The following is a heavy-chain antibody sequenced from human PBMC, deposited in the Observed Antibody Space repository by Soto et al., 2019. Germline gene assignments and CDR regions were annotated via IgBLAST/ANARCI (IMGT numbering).Heavy chain of an antibody. V-gene: IGHV3-21*01. D-gene: IGHD6-19*01. Sequence: EVQLVESGGGLVKPRGSLRLSCAASGFTFSSYSMNWVRQAPGKGLEWVSSISSSSSYIYYADSVKGRFTISRDNAKNSLYLQMNSLRAEDTAVYYCARSGARQWNYWGQGTLVTVSS. J-gene: IGHJ4*02. CDR2: ISSSSSYI. CDR3: ARSGARQWNY. CDR1: GFTFSSYS.